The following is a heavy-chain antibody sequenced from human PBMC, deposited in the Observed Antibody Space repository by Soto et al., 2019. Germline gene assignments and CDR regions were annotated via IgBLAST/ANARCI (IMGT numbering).Heavy chain of an antibody. V-gene: IGHV5-51*03. CDR2: IYPSDSNT. D-gene: IGHD3-22*01. Sequence: EVQLVQSGAKVKKPGESLKISCKGSGYTFPIYWIAWVRQMPGNGLEWMGIIYPSDSNTIYSPSFQGQVTISADKSMNTAYLQWSSLKASDTAMYYCARGERRYYDTTGFDYWGRGTLVTVSS. J-gene: IGHJ4*02. CDR3: ARGERRYYDTTGFDY. CDR1: GYTFPIYW.